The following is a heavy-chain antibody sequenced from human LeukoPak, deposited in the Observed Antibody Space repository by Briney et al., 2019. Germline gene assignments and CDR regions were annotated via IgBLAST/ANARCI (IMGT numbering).Heavy chain of an antibody. V-gene: IGHV4-4*07. CDR1: GGSIRSYY. CDR3: ARVKREGGDASDAFDI. J-gene: IGHJ3*02. CDR2: FYTIGST. Sequence: SETLSLTCTVPGGSIRSYYWSWIRQPAGKGLEYIGRFYTIGSTSSNPSLRGRVTMSVDTSKNQLSLRLSSVTAADTALYYCARVKREGGDASDAFDIWGQGTVVTVSS. D-gene: IGHD2-21*02.